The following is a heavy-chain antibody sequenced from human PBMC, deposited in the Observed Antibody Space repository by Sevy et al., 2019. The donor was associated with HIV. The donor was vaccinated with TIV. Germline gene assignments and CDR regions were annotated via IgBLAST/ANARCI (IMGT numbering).Heavy chain of an antibody. Sequence: ASGKVSCKASGYTFTGYYMHWVRQAPGQGLEWMGWINPNSGGTKYAQKFQGRVTMTRDTSISTAYMELSRLRSDDTAVYYCAKERVYCSGGTCKPGGWFDPWGQGTLVTVSS. CDR2: INPNSGGT. J-gene: IGHJ5*02. D-gene: IGHD2-15*01. CDR3: AKERVYCSGGTCKPGGWFDP. CDR1: GYTFTGYY. V-gene: IGHV1-2*02.